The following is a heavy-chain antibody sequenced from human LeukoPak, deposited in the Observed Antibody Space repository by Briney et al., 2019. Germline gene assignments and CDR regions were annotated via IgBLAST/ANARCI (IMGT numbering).Heavy chain of an antibody. CDR2: INAGNGNT. J-gene: IGHJ4*02. CDR3: ASYCSGGSCYSP. V-gene: IGHV1-3*01. CDR1: GYTFTSYA. D-gene: IGHD2-15*01. Sequence: ASVKVSCKASGYTFTSYAMHWVRQAPGQRLEWMGWINAGNGNTKYSQKFQGRVTMTRNTSISTAYMELSSLRSEDTAVYYCASYCSGGSCYSPWGQGTLVTVSS.